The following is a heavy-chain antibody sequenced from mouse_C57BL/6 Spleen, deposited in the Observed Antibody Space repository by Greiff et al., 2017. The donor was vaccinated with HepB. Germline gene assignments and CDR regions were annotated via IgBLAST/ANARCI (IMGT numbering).Heavy chain of an antibody. D-gene: IGHD3-1*01. Sequence: VQLQQSGAELVRPGASVKLSCKASGYTFTDYYINWVKQRPGQGLEWIARIYPGSGNTYYNEKFKGKATLTAEKSSSTAYMQLSSLTSEDSAVYFCARSGYPDYFDYWGQGTTLTVSS. CDR1: GYTFTDYY. CDR2: IYPGSGNT. J-gene: IGHJ2*01. V-gene: IGHV1-76*01. CDR3: ARSGYPDYFDY.